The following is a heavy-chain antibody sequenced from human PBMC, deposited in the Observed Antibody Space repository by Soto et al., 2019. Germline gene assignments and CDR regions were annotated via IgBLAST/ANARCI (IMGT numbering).Heavy chain of an antibody. V-gene: IGHV4-39*01. Sequence: SETLSLTCTVSGGSISSSSYYWGWIRQPPGKGLEWIGSIYYSGSTYYNPSLKRRVTISADTSKSQFSLRLNSVTAADTAVYYCARTVSGPDLLADSFVDYYYYMDVWGQGTTVTVSS. CDR2: IYYSGST. CDR3: ARTVSGPDLLADSFVDYYYYMDV. D-gene: IGHD3-9*01. CDR1: GGSISSSSYY. J-gene: IGHJ6*03.